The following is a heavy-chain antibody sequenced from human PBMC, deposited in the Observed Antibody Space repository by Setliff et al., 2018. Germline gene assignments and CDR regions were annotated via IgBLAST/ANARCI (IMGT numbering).Heavy chain of an antibody. CDR2: IYHSGST. D-gene: IGHD6-19*01. CDR1: GGSISSSSYY. J-gene: IGHJ6*02. CDR3: ARVNQYSSVWYNYYYGMDV. V-gene: IGHV4-39*07. Sequence: SETLSLTCTVSGGSISSSSYYWGWIRQPPGKGLEWIGSIYHSGSTYHNPSLKSRVTISVDTSKNQFSLKLSSVTAADTAVYYCARVNQYSSVWYNYYYGMDVWGQGTTVTVSS.